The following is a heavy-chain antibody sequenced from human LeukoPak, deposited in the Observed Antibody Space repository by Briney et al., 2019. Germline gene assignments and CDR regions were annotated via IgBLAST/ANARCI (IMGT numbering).Heavy chain of an antibody. CDR3: AKGLSGSKYFDY. CDR1: GFTFSSNV. D-gene: IGHD1-26*01. CDR2: ISGSGGST. Sequence: GGSLRLSCAASGFTFSSNVMRWVRHAPGKGLEWVSSISGSGGSTEYADSVKGRFTISRDNSKNTLYLQMNNLRAEDTAIYYCAKGLSGSKYFDYWGQGTLVTVSS. V-gene: IGHV3-23*01. J-gene: IGHJ4*02.